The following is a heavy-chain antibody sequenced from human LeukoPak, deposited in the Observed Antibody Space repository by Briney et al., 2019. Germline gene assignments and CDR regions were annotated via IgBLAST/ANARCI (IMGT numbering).Heavy chain of an antibody. CDR3: ARDYRGEFDY. Sequence: GGSPRLSCAASGFTFSSYGMHWVRQAPGKGLEWVAFIWYDGSNKYYADSVKGRFTISRDNSKNTLYLQMNSLRAEDMAVYYCARDYRGEFDYWGQGTLVTVSS. V-gene: IGHV3-33*01. J-gene: IGHJ4*02. D-gene: IGHD1-26*01. CDR2: IWYDGSNK. CDR1: GFTFSSYG.